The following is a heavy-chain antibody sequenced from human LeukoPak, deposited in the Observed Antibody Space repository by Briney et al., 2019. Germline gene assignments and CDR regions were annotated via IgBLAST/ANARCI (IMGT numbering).Heavy chain of an antibody. V-gene: IGHV4-39*07. CDR2: INHSGST. Sequence: SETLSLTCTVSGGSISSGGYYWSWIRQPPGKGLEWIGEINHSGSTNYNPSLKSRVTISVDTSKNQFSLKLSSVTAADTAVYYCARGSSGFGDIVVVPAAKFANNWFDPWGQGTLVTVSS. CDR1: GGSISSGGYY. CDR3: ARGSSGFGDIVVVPAAKFANNWFDP. D-gene: IGHD2-2*01. J-gene: IGHJ5*02.